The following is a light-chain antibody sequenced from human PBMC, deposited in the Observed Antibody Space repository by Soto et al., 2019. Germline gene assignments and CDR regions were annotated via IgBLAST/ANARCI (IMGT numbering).Light chain of an antibody. CDR3: QQNYASSWT. CDR1: QSISSTY. Sequence: EIVLTQPPGTLSLSPGERATLSCRASQSISSTYLARYRRKPGQAPRLLIYAASSRATGIPDRFSGSGSGTDFTLTISRLEPEDFAVYYCQQNYASSWTCGQGTRVEIK. CDR2: AAS. V-gene: IGKV3-20*01. J-gene: IGKJ1*01.